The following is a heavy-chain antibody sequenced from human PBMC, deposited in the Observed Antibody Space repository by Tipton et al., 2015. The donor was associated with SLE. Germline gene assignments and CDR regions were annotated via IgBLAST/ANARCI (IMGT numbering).Heavy chain of an antibody. D-gene: IGHD3-10*01. CDR3: ARHRGYFTVSDYTDY. V-gene: IGHV4-39*07. J-gene: IGHJ4*02. CDR1: GGSISSSNYY. CDR2: IYYSGST. Sequence: TLSLTCTVSGGSISSSNYYWGWIRQPPGKGLEWIGNIYYSGSTYYNPSLKSRVTISVDTSKNQFSLKLSSVTAADTAVYYCARHRGYFTVSDYTDYWGQGALVTVSS.